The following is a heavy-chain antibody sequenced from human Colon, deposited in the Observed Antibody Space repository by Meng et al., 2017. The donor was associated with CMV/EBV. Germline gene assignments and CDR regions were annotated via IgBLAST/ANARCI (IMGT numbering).Heavy chain of an antibody. D-gene: IGHD3-3*01. CDR2: INSDGSST. J-gene: IGHJ6*02. V-gene: IGHV3-74*01. Sequence: GESLKISCAASGFTFSSYWMHWVRQAPGKGLVWVSRINSDGSSTSYADSVKGRFTISRDNTKNTLYLQMNSLKTEDTAVYYCTTMGYDFWSGYGYYYYGMDVWGQGTTVTVSS. CDR1: GFTFSSYW. CDR3: TTMGYDFWSGYGYYYYGMDV.